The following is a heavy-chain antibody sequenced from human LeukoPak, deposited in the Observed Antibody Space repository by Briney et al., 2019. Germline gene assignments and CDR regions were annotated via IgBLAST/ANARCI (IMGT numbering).Heavy chain of an antibody. CDR3: ARGISRFNWFVT. CDR1: GDSVSGNTTA. J-gene: IGHJ5*02. V-gene: IGHV6-1*01. CDR2: TYSRSRWYH. Sequence: PSQTLSLTCAISGDSVSGNTTAWNWIRQSPSRGLEWLGRTYSRSRWYHDYAVSVTSRISISADTSKNQFSLQLISVTPDDTAIYFCARGISRFNWFVTWGQGTLVTVSS. D-gene: IGHD3-10*01.